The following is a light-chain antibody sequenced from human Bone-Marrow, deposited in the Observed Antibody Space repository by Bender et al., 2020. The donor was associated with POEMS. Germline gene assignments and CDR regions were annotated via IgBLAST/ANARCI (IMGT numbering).Light chain of an antibody. V-gene: IGLV2-14*02. J-gene: IGLJ2*01. CDR1: SSNIGSYNF. CDR3: SSYPSSTAPVV. Sequence: QSALTQPASVSGSPGQSIAISCTGTSSNIGSYNFVSWYQQHPGKAPKLMIYEANKRPSGVSNRFSGSKSGNTASLTISGLQAEDEADYYCSSYPSSTAPVVFGGGTKLTVL. CDR2: EAN.